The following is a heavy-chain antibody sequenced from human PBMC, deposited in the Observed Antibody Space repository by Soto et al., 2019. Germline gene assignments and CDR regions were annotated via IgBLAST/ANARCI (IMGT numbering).Heavy chain of an antibody. CDR1: GGSISSYY. CDR2: IYYSGST. D-gene: IGHD3-3*01. J-gene: IGHJ6*03. Sequence: PSETLSLTCTVSGGSISSYYWSWIRQPPGKGLEWIGYIYYSGSTNYNPSLKSRVAISVDTSKNQFSLKLSSVTAADTAVYYCARIWSGYRPDARLTQNYYYYYMDVWGKGTTVT. V-gene: IGHV4-59*01. CDR3: ARIWSGYRPDARLTQNYYYYYMDV.